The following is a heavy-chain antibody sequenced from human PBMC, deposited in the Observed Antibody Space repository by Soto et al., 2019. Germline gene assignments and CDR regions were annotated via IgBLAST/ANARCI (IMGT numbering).Heavy chain of an antibody. CDR2: ISAYNGNT. Sequence: ASVKVSCKASGYTFTSYGISWVRQAPGRGLEWMGWISAYNGNTNYAQKLQGRVTMTTDTSTSTAHMELRSLRSDDTAVYYCARDGYYDSSGYFYYYYGMDVWGQGTTVTVSS. V-gene: IGHV1-18*01. J-gene: IGHJ6*02. CDR1: GYTFTSYG. D-gene: IGHD3-22*01. CDR3: ARDGYYDSSGYFYYYYGMDV.